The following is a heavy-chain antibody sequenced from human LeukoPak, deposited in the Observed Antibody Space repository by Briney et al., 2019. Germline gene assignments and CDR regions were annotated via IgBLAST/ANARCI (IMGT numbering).Heavy chain of an antibody. J-gene: IGHJ4*02. CDR1: GFTFTTYS. CDR3: TRGHTAVTRHFDF. CDR2: ISSGSSAI. D-gene: IGHD4-17*01. V-gene: IGHV3-21*01. Sequence: GGSPRLSCEASGFTFTTYSMTWVRQAPGKGLEWVSIISSGSSAIFSADALKGRFTISRDDAKNLLYLDMNSLRAEDTAVYYCTRGHTAVTRHFDFWGQGTLVTVSS.